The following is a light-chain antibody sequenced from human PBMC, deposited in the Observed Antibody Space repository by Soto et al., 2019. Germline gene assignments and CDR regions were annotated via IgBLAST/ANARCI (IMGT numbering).Light chain of an antibody. V-gene: IGKV3D-15*01. CDR3: LQYDTWPPGT. CDR2: DAS. CDR1: EDVSSK. J-gene: IGKJ1*01. Sequence: IFMTQSPATVSVSTGGRATLSCRASEDVSSKLAWYQQKPGLPPRLVIYDASTRATGIPGRFSGSGSGEDFTLTISGLQSEDFAIYYCLQYDTWPPGTFGQGTKVDIK.